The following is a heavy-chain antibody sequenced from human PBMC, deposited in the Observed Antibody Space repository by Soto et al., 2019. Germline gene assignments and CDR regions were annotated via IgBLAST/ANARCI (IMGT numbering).Heavy chain of an antibody. CDR3: AGGGGEMHTSCPYTL. J-gene: IGHJ4*02. D-gene: IGHD2-2*01. V-gene: IGHV1-69*06. CDR2: IIPLFSKA. CDR1: GGTFNKYV. Sequence: QVQLVQSGTEVMKPGSSVKVSCKASGGTFNKYVISWVRQAPGQGLEWMGGIIPLFSKANYALEFQGRVSITAEIYLTTGYMGVSSLIFDGTAVYYCAGGGGEMHTSCPYTLWGQGALVIVSS.